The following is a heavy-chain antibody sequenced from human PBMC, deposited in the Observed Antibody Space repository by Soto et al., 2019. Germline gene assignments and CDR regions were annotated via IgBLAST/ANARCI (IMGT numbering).Heavy chain of an antibody. Sequence: EGQLVESGGGLVQPGGSLRLSCAASGFTFSGHWMSWVRQITGKRLEWVANIKEDGSARYYVDSVKGRFTISRDNAKNSLYLQMNSLRAEDTAVYFCARVSGFCIDFDGKGEAYDMWGRGTMVTVSA. V-gene: IGHV3-7*05. CDR3: ARVSGFCIDFDGKGEAYDM. D-gene: IGHD2-15*01. J-gene: IGHJ3*02. CDR1: GFTFSGHW. CDR2: IKEDGSAR.